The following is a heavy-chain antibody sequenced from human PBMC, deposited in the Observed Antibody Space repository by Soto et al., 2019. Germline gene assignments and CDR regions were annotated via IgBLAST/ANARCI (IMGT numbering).Heavy chain of an antibody. CDR2: IIPIFGTA. D-gene: IGHD6-13*01. J-gene: IGHJ4*02. CDR3: ARSSDHLAAAGTTDY. CDR1: GGTFSSYA. Sequence: QVQLVQSGAEVKKTGSSVKVSCKASGGTFSSYAISWVRQAPGQGLEWMGGIIPIFGTANYAQKFQGRVTITADESTSTADMELSSLRSEDTAVYYCARSSDHLAAAGTTDYWGQGTLVTVSS. V-gene: IGHV1-69*01.